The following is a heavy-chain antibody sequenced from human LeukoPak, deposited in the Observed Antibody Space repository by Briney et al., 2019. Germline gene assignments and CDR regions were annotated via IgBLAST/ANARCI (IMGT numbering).Heavy chain of an antibody. CDR1: GGTFSSYA. CDR2: IIPIFGTA. CDR3: ARVGATPGGLDY. D-gene: IGHD1-26*01. J-gene: IGHJ4*02. V-gene: IGHV1-69*05. Sequence: ASVKVSCKASGGTFSSYAISWVRQAPGQGLEWMGRIIPIFGTANYAQKFQGRVTMTRDTSTSTVYMELSSLRSEDTAVYYCARVGATPGGLDYWGQGTLVTVSS.